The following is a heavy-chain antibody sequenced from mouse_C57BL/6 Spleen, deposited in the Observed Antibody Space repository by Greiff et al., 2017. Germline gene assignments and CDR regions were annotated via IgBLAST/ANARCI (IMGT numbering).Heavy chain of an antibody. J-gene: IGHJ2*01. D-gene: IGHD4-1*01. CDR2: IDPSDSYT. CDR3: ARRRANWDPPFDY. Sequence: VQLQQPGAELVMPGASVKLSCKASGYTFTSYWMHWVKQRPGQGLEWIGEIDPSDSYTNYNQKFKGKSTLTVDKSSSTAYMQLSSLTSEDSAVYYCARRRANWDPPFDYWGQGTTLTVSS. V-gene: IGHV1-69*01. CDR1: GYTFTSYW.